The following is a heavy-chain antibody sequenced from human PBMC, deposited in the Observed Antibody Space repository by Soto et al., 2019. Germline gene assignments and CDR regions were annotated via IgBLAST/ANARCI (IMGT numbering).Heavy chain of an antibody. J-gene: IGHJ6*02. CDR2: INHSGST. D-gene: IGHD3-10*01. CDR1: GGSFSGYY. CDR3: ARGDRVLLWFGELAQYYYYGMDV. V-gene: IGHV4-34*01. Sequence: PSETLSLTCAVYGGSFSGYYWSWIRQPPGKGLEWIGEINHSGSTNYNPSNKSRVTITVDTSKNQFSLKLSSVTAADTAVYYFARGDRVLLWFGELAQYYYYGMDVWGQGTTVT.